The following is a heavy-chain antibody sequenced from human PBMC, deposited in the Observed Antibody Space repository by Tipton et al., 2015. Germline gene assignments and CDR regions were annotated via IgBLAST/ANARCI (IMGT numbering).Heavy chain of an antibody. CDR2: IYNSEST. D-gene: IGHD3-10*01. V-gene: IGHV4-39*01. CDR3: ARHDYFGSGSYPWFDP. CDR1: GGSISTSLYY. J-gene: IGHJ5*02. Sequence: TLSLTCTVSGGSISTSLYYWGWIRQSPGKGLEWIGSIYNSESTSYNPSLKSRLTISINTSKNQFSLNLSSVTAADTAAYYCARHDYFGSGSYPWFDPWGQGTLVTVSS.